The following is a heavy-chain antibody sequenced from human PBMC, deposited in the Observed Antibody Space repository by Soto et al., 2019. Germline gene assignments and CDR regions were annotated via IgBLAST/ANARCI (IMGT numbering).Heavy chain of an antibody. CDR2: INPNSGGT. Sequence: ASVKVSCKASGYTFTSYGISWVRQAPGQGLEWMGWINPNSGGTNYAQKFQGWVTMTRDTSISTAYMELSRLRSDDTAVYYCARAFGSGIRYMDVWGKGTTVTVSS. J-gene: IGHJ6*03. D-gene: IGHD3-10*01. CDR1: GYTFTSYG. V-gene: IGHV1-2*04. CDR3: ARAFGSGIRYMDV.